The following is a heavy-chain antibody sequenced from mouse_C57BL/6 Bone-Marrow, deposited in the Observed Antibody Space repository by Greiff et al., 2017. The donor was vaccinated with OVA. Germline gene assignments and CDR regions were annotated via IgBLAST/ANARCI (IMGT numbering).Heavy chain of an antibody. CDR3: ARRGVYGNYDWFAY. CDR2: IHPNSGST. V-gene: IGHV1-64*01. D-gene: IGHD2-1*01. CDR1: GYTFTSYW. J-gene: IGHJ3*01. Sequence: QVQLQQPGAELVKPGASVKLSCKASGYTFTSYWMHWVKQRPGQGLEWIGMIHPNSGSTNYNEKFKSKATLTVDKSSSTAYMQLSSLTSEDSAVYYCARRGVYGNYDWFAYWGQGTLVTVSA.